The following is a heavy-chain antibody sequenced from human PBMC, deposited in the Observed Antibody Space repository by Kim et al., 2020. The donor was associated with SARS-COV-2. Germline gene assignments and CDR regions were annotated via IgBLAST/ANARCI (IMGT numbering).Heavy chain of an antibody. Sequence: SETLSLTCAVSGGSISSGGYSWSWIRQPPGKGLEWIGYIYHSGSTYYNPSLKSRVTISVHRSKNQFSLKLSSVTAADTAVYYCARGVTMVRGVPFLDYWGQGTLVTVSS. CDR2: IYHSGST. J-gene: IGHJ4*02. V-gene: IGHV4-30-2*01. CDR1: GGSISSGGYS. CDR3: ARGVTMVRGVPFLDY. D-gene: IGHD3-10*01.